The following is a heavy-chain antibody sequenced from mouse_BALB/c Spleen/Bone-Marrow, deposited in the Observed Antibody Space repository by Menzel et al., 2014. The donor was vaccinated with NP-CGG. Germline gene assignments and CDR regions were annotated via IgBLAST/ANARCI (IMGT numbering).Heavy chain of an antibody. V-gene: IGHV1-69*02. D-gene: IGHD1-1*01. CDR1: GYTFTSYW. CDR2: IYPSDSYT. Sequence: VQLQQSGAELVRPGASVKLSCKASGYTFTSYWINWVKQRPGQGLEWVGNIYPSDSYTNYNQKFKDKATLTVDKSSSTAYMQLSSPTSEDSAVYYCTRSYGSTYVAYGMDYWGQGTSVTVSS. J-gene: IGHJ4*01. CDR3: TRSYGSTYVAYGMDY.